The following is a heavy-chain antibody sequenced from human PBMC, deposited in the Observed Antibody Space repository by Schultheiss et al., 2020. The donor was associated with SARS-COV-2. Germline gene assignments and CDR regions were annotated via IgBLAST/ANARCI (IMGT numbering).Heavy chain of an antibody. Sequence: GSLRLSCAVYGGSFSGYYWSWIRQPPGKGLEWIGYIYYSGSTNYNPSLKSRVTMSVDKSKNQFSLKLSSVTAADTAVYYCARVRGRESWFDPWGQGTLVTVSS. D-gene: IGHD3-10*01. V-gene: IGHV4-34*11. CDR3: ARVRGRESWFDP. J-gene: IGHJ5*02. CDR1: GGSFSGYY. CDR2: IYYSGST.